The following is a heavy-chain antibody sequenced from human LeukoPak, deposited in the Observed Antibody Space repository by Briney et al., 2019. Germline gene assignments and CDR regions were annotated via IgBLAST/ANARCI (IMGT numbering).Heavy chain of an antibody. D-gene: IGHD1-14*01. CDR3: ARQLTAYDGGY. CDR1: RFTFNSYG. V-gene: IGHV3-48*01. Sequence: GGSLRLSXAASRFTFNSYGMSWVRQAPGKGLEWVSYISSSSSTLYYADSVKGRFTISRDNAKNSLYLQMNSLRADDTAVYYCARQLTAYDGGYWGQGTLVTVSS. CDR2: ISSSSSTL. J-gene: IGHJ4*02.